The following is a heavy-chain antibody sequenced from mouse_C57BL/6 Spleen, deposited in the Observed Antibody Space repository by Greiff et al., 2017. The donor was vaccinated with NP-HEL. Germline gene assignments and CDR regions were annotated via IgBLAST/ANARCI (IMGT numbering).Heavy chain of an antibody. Sequence: EVKLMESGGGLVQPGGSLSLSCAASGFTFTDYYMSWVRQPPGKALEWLGFIRNKANGYTTEYSVSVKGRFTISRDKSQSILYLQMNALRAEDSATYYCARRGDYDAYAMAYWGQGTSVTVSS. D-gene: IGHD2-4*01. J-gene: IGHJ4*01. CDR2: IRNKANGYTT. CDR1: GFTFTDYY. V-gene: IGHV7-3*01. CDR3: ARRGDYDAYAMAY.